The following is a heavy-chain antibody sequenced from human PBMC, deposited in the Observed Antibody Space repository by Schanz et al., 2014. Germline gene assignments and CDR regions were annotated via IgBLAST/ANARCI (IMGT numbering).Heavy chain of an antibody. Sequence: QGQLVQSGPEVKEPGASVKVSCKTSGYTFTSDSMHWVRQAPGQGLEWMGMINPSGGSTTYAQKFQGRVTMTRNTSISTAYMELSSLRSEDTAVYYCARLGTGMAVAGSVIDSYYYYMDVWGEGTTVTVSS. J-gene: IGHJ6*03. CDR1: GYTFTSDS. CDR3: ARLGTGMAVAGSVIDSYYYYMDV. CDR2: INPSGGST. D-gene: IGHD6-19*01. V-gene: IGHV1-46*01.